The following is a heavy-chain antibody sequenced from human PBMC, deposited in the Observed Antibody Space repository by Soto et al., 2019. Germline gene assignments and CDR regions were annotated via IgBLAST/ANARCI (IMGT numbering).Heavy chain of an antibody. J-gene: IGHJ6*02. CDR1: GGSISSYY. CDR3: ARGNGSGSYYSYYYYYGMDV. Sequence: QVQLQESGPGLVKPSETLSLTCTVSGGSISSYYWIWIRQPAGKGLEWIGRIYTSGSTNYNPSLKSRVTMSVDTSKNQFSLKLSSVTAADTAVYYCARGNGSGSYYSYYYYYGMDVWGQGTTVTVSS. CDR2: IYTSGST. V-gene: IGHV4-4*07. D-gene: IGHD3-10*01.